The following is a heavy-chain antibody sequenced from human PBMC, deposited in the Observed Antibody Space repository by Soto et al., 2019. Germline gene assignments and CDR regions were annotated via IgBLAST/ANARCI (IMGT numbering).Heavy chain of an antibody. Sequence: QVQLVESGGGVVQPGRSLRLSCAASGFTFSSYGMHLVRQAPGKGLEWVAVIWYDGSNKYYADSVNGRFTISRDNSKNTLYLQMNSLRAEDTAVYYCARSIGYCISTSCYADWFDPWGQGTLVTVSS. CDR2: IWYDGSNK. J-gene: IGHJ5*02. CDR1: GFTFSSYG. CDR3: ARSIGYCISTSCYADWFDP. D-gene: IGHD2-2*01. V-gene: IGHV3-33*01.